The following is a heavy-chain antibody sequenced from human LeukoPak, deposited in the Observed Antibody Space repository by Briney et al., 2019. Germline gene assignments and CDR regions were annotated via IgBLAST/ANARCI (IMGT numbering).Heavy chain of an antibody. CDR2: ITWNSRVK. V-gene: IGHV3-9*01. J-gene: IGHJ1*01. CDR3: ARYSSGWYGPEYFQH. Sequence: GGSLRLSCAASGFTFDNFAMHWVRQAPGKGLEWVSGITWNSRVKTYTPSVKGRFTISRDNAKNSLYLQMNSLRAEDTALYHCARYSSGWYGPEYFQHWGQGTLVTVSS. CDR1: GFTFDNFA. D-gene: IGHD6-19*01.